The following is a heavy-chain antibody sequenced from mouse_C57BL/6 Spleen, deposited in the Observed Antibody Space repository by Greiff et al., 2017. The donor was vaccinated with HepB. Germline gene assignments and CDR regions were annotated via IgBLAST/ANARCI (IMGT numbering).Heavy chain of an antibody. J-gene: IGHJ4*01. V-gene: IGHV1-69*01. Sequence: VQLQQPGAELVMPGASVKLSCQASGYTFTSYWMHWVMQRPGRGLEWIGEIDPSDSYTNYNQKFKGKSTLTVDKSSSTAYMQLSSLTSEDSAVYYCARLGSSSFVSYAMDYWGQGTSVTVSS. CDR3: ARLGSSSFVSYAMDY. CDR1: GYTFTSYW. CDR2: IDPSDSYT. D-gene: IGHD3-2*02.